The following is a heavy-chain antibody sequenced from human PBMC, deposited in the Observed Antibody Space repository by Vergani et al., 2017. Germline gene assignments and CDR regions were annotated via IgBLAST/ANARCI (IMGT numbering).Heavy chain of an antibody. CDR2: IYYSGST. D-gene: IGHD4-17*01. Sequence: QVQLQESGPGLVKPSQTLSLTCTVSGGSISSGGYYWSWIRQHPGKGLEWIGYIYYSGSTYYNPSLKSRVTISVDTSKNQFSLKLSSVTAADTAVYYCARAVATTGTKYYFDYWGQGTLVTVSS. CDR1: GGSISSGGYY. CDR3: ARAVATTGTKYYFDY. J-gene: IGHJ4*02. V-gene: IGHV4-31*03.